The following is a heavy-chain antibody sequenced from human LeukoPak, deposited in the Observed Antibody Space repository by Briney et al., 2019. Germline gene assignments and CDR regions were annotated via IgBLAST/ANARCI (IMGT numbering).Heavy chain of an antibody. V-gene: IGHV3-33*01. Sequence: PGGSLRLSCAPSGFTFSSYGFHWVRQAPGKGLEWVAVIWYDGSDKYYADSVKGRFTISGDNSKNTLYLQMNSLRAEDTAVYYCARLSGYAFDIWGPGTMVTVSS. J-gene: IGHJ3*02. D-gene: IGHD2/OR15-2a*01. CDR1: GFTFSSYG. CDR2: IWYDGSDK. CDR3: ARLSGYAFDI.